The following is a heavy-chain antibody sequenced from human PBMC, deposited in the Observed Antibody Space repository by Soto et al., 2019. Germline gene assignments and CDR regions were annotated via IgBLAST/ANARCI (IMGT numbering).Heavy chain of an antibody. CDR2: ISGGGGGT. CDR1: GFSFSNYA. Sequence: EVQLLESGGGLVQPGGSLRLSCAASGFSFSNYAMNWVRQAPGKGLEWVSGISGGGGGTYYADSVKGRFIISRDNSKNPLYRPMNSLRAAGTAFYYCAKESSSDRATFTFDSWGQGTLVTVAS. V-gene: IGHV3-23*01. D-gene: IGHD3-10*01. J-gene: IGHJ4*02. CDR3: AKESSSDRATFTFDS.